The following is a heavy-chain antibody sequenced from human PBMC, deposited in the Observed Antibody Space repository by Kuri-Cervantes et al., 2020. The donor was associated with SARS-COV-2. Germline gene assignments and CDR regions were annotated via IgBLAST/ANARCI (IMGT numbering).Heavy chain of an antibody. V-gene: IGHV3-7*01. D-gene: IGHD3-3*01. CDR2: IKKDGSEK. J-gene: IGHJ4*02. CDR3: ARKRNNYDFWSGPIYYFDH. Sequence: GGSLRLSCAASGFSFSMYWMSWVRQAPGKGLEWVANIKKDGSEKYYVDSVKGRFTISRDNAKNSLYLQMNSLRAEDTAVYYCARKRNNYDFWSGPIYYFDHWGRGTLVTVSS. CDR1: GFSFSMYW.